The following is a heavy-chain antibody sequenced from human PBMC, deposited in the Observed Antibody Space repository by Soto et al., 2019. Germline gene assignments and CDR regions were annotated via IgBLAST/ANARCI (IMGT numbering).Heavy chain of an antibody. CDR1: GYSIVSGSYF. J-gene: IGHJ5*02. D-gene: IGHD2-15*01. CDR3: ARDNPSPFQYSPAGWFDP. CDR2: IYYTGAT. Sequence: QVQLQESGPGLVKASETLSLTCNVTGYSIVSGSYFWSWIRQPPGKGLEWIGYIYYTGATSYNPSLGGRVTISLDTYKSQFSLKLTSVTAADAAVYFCARDNPSPFQYSPAGWFDPWGQGTTVTVAS. V-gene: IGHV4-61*01.